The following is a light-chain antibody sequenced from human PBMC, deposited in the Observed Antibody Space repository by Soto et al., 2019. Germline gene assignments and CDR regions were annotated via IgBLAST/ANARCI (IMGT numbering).Light chain of an antibody. J-gene: IGKJ2*01. V-gene: IGKV3-11*01. CDR1: QSIATF. CDR3: QQRTNWPPTHT. Sequence: EIVLTQSPATLSLSPGERATLSCRASQSIATFLTWYHQKPGQPPRLLIYDASKRATGIPARFSGSGSGTDFSLTISSLEPDDFAIYYCQQRTNWPPTHTFGQGTKLEIK. CDR2: DAS.